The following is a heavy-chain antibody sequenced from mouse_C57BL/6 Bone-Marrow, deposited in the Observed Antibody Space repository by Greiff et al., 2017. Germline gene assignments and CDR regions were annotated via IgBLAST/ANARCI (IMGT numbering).Heavy chain of an antibody. CDR3: ARMTWGNDGSTRGY. J-gene: IGHJ2*01. V-gene: IGHV1-64*01. CDR2: FHPNSGST. Sequence: VQRQQLGAEQVKLGASGKLSFKPFGYTSVSIWLLGLTKRPGQGLGWTGMFHPNSGSTNYNAKFKSKATLTVDNAANTAYMQLSSLKSEDSAVYYCARMTWGNDGSTRGYWGQGTTRTVSS. CDR1: GYTSVSIW. D-gene: IGHD1-1*01.